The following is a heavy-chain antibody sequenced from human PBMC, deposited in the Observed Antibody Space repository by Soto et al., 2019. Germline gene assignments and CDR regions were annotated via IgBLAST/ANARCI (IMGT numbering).Heavy chain of an antibody. D-gene: IGHD3-22*01. J-gene: IGHJ4*02. Sequence: GASVKVSCKASGYSFTGYYMHWVRQAPGQGLEWMGWINLNNGVTLYAEKFQGRVTMTRDTSISTAYMELSRLRSDDTAVYYCARALIVVVTSFDYWGQGTLVTVSS. CDR2: INLNNGVT. CDR1: GYSFTGYY. CDR3: ARALIVVVTSFDY. V-gene: IGHV1-2*02.